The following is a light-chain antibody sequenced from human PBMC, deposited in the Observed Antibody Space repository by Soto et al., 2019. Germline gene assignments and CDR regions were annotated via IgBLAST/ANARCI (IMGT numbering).Light chain of an antibody. CDR2: KVS. CDR3: MQGTHWPWT. V-gene: IGKV2-30*01. Sequence: DVVMTQSPLSLPVTLGQPASISCRSSQSLVYSDRNTYLNWFQQRPGQSPRRLIYKVSNRDSGVPDRFSGSGSGTDFTLKISRVEAEDVGVYSCMQGTHWPWTFGQGTKVEIK. CDR1: QSLVYSDRNTY. J-gene: IGKJ1*01.